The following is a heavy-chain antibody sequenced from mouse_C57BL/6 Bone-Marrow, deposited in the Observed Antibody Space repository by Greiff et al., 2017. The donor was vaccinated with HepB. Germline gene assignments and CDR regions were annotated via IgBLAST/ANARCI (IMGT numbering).Heavy chain of an antibody. J-gene: IGHJ4*01. D-gene: IGHD2-4*01. CDR3: ARHSYYDYDDYAMDY. CDR2: IWSDGST. V-gene: IGHV2-6-1*01. CDR1: GFSLTSYG. Sequence: QVHVKQSGPGLVAPSQSLSITCTVSGFSLTSYGVHWVRQPPGKGLEWLVVIWSDGSTTYNSALKSRLSISKDNSKSQVFLKMNSLQTDDTAMYYCARHSYYDYDDYAMDYWGQGTSVTVSS.